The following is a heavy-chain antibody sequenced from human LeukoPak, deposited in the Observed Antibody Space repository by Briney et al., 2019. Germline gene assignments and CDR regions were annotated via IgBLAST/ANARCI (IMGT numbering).Heavy chain of an antibody. CDR3: ARVGENYYDSSSYYYTGSRAFDI. V-gene: IGHV1-46*01. CDR2: INPSGGST. J-gene: IGHJ3*02. D-gene: IGHD3-22*01. Sequence: GTSVKVSCKASGYTFTSYYMHWVRQAPGQGLEWMGIINPSGGSTSYAQKFQGRVTMTRDTSTSTVYMELSSLRSEDTAVYYCARVGENYYDSSSYYYTGSRAFDIWGQGTMVTVSS. CDR1: GYTFTSYY.